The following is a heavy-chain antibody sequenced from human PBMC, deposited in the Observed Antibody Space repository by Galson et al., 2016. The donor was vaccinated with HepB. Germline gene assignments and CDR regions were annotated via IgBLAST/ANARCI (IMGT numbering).Heavy chain of an antibody. D-gene: IGHD3-10*01. CDR2: IRSQAYGGTT. Sequence: SLRLSCAASGFTFSDYAMSWFRQAPGKGLEWVGFIRSQAYGGTTEYAASVKGRFTISRDDSKSIAYLQMNSLKTEDTAVYYCTADYYGSGSVLFDYWGQGTLVTVSS. CDR1: GFTFSDYA. V-gene: IGHV3-49*03. CDR3: TADYYGSGSVLFDY. J-gene: IGHJ4*02.